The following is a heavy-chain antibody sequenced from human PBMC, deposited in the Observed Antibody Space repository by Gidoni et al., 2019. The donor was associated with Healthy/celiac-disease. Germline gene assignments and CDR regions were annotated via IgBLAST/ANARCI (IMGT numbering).Heavy chain of an antibody. CDR3: ARSYSSSWTDFDY. CDR2: ISWNSGSI. Sequence: EVQLVESGGGLVQPGRSLRLSCAASGFTFDDYASHWVRQAPGKGLGWVSGISWNSGSIGYADSVKGRFTISRDNAKNSLYLQMNSLRAEDTALYYCARSYSSSWTDFDYWGQGTLVTVSS. V-gene: IGHV3-9*01. CDR1: GFTFDDYA. D-gene: IGHD6-13*01. J-gene: IGHJ4*02.